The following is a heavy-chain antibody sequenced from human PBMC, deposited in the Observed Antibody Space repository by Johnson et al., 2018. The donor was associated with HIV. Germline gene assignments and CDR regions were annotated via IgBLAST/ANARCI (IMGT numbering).Heavy chain of an antibody. V-gene: IGHV3-30*04. Sequence: VQLVESGGGLVQPGGSLRLSCAASGFTFSSYTMHWVRQAPGKGLEWVAVISYDGKNKDYADPVKGRFTLSRDNSKNTLYLQLSSLRTEDTAVFYCARGGVVHDAFDMWGQGTMVTVSS. CDR2: ISYDGKNK. CDR3: ARGGVVHDAFDM. J-gene: IGHJ3*02. CDR1: GFTFSSYT. D-gene: IGHD2-2*01.